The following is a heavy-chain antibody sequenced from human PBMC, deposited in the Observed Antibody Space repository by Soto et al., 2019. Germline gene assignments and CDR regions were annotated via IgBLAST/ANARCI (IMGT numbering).Heavy chain of an antibody. CDR2: IYYSGST. V-gene: IGHV4-31*03. J-gene: IGHJ6*03. Sequence: QVQLQESGPGLVKPSQTLSLTCTVSGGSISSAGYYWSWIRQHPGKGLEWIGYIYYSGSTYYNPSLKSRVTISVDTSKNHFALKLSSVTAAGTAVYYCARHLGRVGSWAKYYYSYYLDGWGKGTTVTVSS. CDR3: ARHLGRVGSWAKYYYSYYLDG. D-gene: IGHD6-13*01. CDR1: GGSISSAGYY.